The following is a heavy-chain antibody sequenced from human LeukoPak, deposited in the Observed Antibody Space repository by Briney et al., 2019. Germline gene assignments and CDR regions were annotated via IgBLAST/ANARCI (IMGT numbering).Heavy chain of an antibody. V-gene: IGHV3-20*03. D-gene: IGHD2-2*01. CDR1: GFTFNDYG. J-gene: IGHJ4*02. CDR2: INWNGGST. CDR3: AGYCNSTSCYFGY. Sequence: GGSLSLSYAASGFTFNDYGMSCVRQAPGQGLEWLSSINWNGGSTGYADSVKGRFTIYRDNAKNSLYLQMNSLRAEDTALYYCAGYCNSTSCYFGYWGQGTLVTVSS.